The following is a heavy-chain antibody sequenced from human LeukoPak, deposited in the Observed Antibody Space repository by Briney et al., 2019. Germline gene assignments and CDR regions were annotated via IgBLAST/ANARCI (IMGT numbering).Heavy chain of an antibody. Sequence: ASVKVSCKASGGTFSSYAISWVRQAPGQGLEWMGRIIPIFGTANYAQKFQGRVTVTTDESTSTAYMELSSLGSEDTAVYYCARDSSDWNYGRFDPWGQGTLVTVSS. J-gene: IGHJ5*02. CDR2: IIPIFGTA. CDR1: GGTFSSYA. CDR3: ARDSSDWNYGRFDP. V-gene: IGHV1-69*05. D-gene: IGHD1-7*01.